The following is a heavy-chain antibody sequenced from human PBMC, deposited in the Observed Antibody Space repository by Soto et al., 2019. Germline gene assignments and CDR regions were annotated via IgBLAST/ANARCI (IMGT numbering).Heavy chain of an antibody. V-gene: IGHV3-74*01. CDR1: GFTFSSYW. CDR3: ARDFGRGYSNYFRWSFLHYGMDV. J-gene: IGHJ6*02. CDR2: IKNDGSGT. D-gene: IGHD4-4*01. Sequence: PGGSLRLSCAASGFTFSSYWMHWVRQVPGKGPVWVSRIKNDGSGTYYADSVKGRLTISRDNSKNTLYLQMNSLRAEDTAVYYCARDFGRGYSNYFRWSFLHYGMDVWGQGTTVTVSS.